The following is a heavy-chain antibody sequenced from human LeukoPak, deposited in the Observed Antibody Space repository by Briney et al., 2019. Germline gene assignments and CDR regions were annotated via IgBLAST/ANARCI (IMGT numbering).Heavy chain of an antibody. J-gene: IGHJ4*02. CDR3: ARFENGGSTSCYSCYYFDY. V-gene: IGHV3-11*01. D-gene: IGHD2-2*02. Sequence: GGSLRLSCAASGFTFSDCYMSWIRQAPGKGLEWVSYISSSGSTIYYADSVKGRFTISRDNAKNSLYLQMNSLRAEDTAAYYCARFENGGSTSCYSCYYFDYWGQGTLVTVSS. CDR2: ISSSGSTI. CDR1: GFTFSDCY.